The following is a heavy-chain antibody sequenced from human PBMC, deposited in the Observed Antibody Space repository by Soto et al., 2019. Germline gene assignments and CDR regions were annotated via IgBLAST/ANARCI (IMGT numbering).Heavy chain of an antibody. D-gene: IGHD2-15*01. V-gene: IGHV3-74*01. J-gene: IGHJ3*02. Sequence: EVQLVESGGGLVQPGGSLRLSCAASGFTFSSYWMHWVRQAPGKGLVWVSRINSDGSSTSYADSVKGRFTISRDNAKNTLYLQMNRLRAEDTAVYYCGRVGLVVKAFDIWGQGTMVTVSS. CDR3: GRVGLVVKAFDI. CDR1: GFTFSSYW. CDR2: INSDGSST.